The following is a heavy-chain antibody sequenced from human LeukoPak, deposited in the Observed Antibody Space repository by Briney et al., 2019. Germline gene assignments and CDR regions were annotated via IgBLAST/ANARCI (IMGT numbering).Heavy chain of an antibody. Sequence: GESLKISCKGSGYSFTSYWIGWVRQMPGKGLEWMGIIYPGDSDTRYSPSFQGQVTISADKSISTAYLQWSSLKASDTAMYYCARPRWGGGGYYYPTSDAFDIWGQGTMVTVSS. D-gene: IGHD3-22*01. J-gene: IGHJ3*02. CDR1: GYSFTSYW. V-gene: IGHV5-51*01. CDR2: IYPGDSDT. CDR3: ARPRWGGGGYYYPTSDAFDI.